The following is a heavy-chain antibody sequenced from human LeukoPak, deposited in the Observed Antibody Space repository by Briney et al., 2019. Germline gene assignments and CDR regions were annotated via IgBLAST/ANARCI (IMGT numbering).Heavy chain of an antibody. CDR3: ARESLYRNYYYGMDV. CDR1: GFTFSSYE. Sequence: GGSLRLSCAASGFTFSSYEMNWVRQAPGKGLELVSYISSSGSTIYYADSVKGRFTISRDNAKNSLYLQMNSLRAEDTAVYYCARESLYRNYYYGMDVWGQGTTVTVSS. CDR2: ISSSGSTI. J-gene: IGHJ6*02. V-gene: IGHV3-48*03. D-gene: IGHD2-2*02.